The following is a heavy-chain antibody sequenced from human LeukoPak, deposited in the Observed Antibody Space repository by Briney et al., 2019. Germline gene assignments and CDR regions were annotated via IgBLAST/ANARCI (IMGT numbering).Heavy chain of an antibody. CDR1: GGSISSSNW. D-gene: IGHD5-24*01. V-gene: IGHV4-4*02. Sequence: SETLSLTCAVSGGSISSSNWWSWVRQPPGKGLEWIGEIYHSGSTNYNPSLKSRVTISVDKSKNQFSLKLSSVTAADTAVYYCARRDLLLDDAFDIWGKGTTVTVSS. CDR3: ARRDLLLDDAFDI. J-gene: IGHJ3*02. CDR2: IYHSGST.